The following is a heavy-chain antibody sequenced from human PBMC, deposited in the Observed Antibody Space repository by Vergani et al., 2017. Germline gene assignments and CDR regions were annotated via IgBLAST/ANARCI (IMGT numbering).Heavy chain of an antibody. CDR2: IKSDGSMT. CDR3: ARARCIETSYISNCLDS. D-gene: IGHD3-9*01. Sequence: DVHLAESGGGLFQPGGSLRLSCSASGFSFNSYWKHWVRQVPGKGLLLVSRIKSDGSMTAYADSVKGRFTISRDNAQNTLYLQMNSLRVEDTGVYYCARARCIETSYISNCLDSWGQGTLVTVSS. V-gene: IGHV3-74*03. J-gene: IGHJ5*01. CDR1: GFSFNSYW.